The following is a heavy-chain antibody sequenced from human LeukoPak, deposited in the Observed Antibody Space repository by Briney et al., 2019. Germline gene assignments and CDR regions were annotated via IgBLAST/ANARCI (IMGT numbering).Heavy chain of an antibody. CDR1: GFIFSYYG. D-gene: IGHD6-19*01. Sequence: PGGSLRLSCAASGFIFSYYGMHWVRRAPGKGLEGVAFIRYDGSNHFHADSVKGRFTISRDNSKNTLDLHMSSLRPEDTAMYLRALSSADGWYYFDLWGQGTLVTVSS. CDR3: ALSSADGWYYFDL. J-gene: IGHJ4*02. CDR2: IRYDGSNH. V-gene: IGHV3-30*02.